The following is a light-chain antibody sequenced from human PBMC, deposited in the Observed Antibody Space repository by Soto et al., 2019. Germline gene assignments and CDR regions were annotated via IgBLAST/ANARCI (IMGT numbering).Light chain of an antibody. CDR1: QSISTY. V-gene: IGKV1-39*01. J-gene: IGKJ4*01. CDR3: QHGYSTPLT. Sequence: DIQMTQYPSSLSASVGDRVTITCRASQSISTYLHWYQQKPGKAPNLLIYAASTLQSGVPSRFSGSGSGTDFTLTISSLQPEDFAAYFCQHGYSTPLTFGGGTKVDSK. CDR2: AAS.